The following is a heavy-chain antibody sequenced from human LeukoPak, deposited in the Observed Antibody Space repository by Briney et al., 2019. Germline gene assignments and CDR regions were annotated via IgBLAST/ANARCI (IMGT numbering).Heavy chain of an antibody. J-gene: IGHJ4*02. CDR1: GFTFSNYD. V-gene: IGHV3-23*01. D-gene: IGHD3-10*01. Sequence: GGSLRLSCAASGFTFSNYDMTWVRQAPGKGLEWVSTIGDSGERTYYADSVKGRFTISRDNSKNTLSPQMNSLRVEDTAVYYCAKDVVRGIVKTDYWGQGTLATVSS. CDR2: IGDSGERT. CDR3: AKDVVRGIVKTDY.